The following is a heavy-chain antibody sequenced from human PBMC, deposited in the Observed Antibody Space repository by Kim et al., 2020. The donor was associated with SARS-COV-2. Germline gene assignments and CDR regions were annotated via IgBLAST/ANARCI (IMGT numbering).Heavy chain of an antibody. D-gene: IGHD6-6*01. V-gene: IGHV1-18*01. CDR1: GYTFTSYG. J-gene: IGHJ6*02. CDR2: ISAYNGNT. CDR3: ARGPGSSSSSVYYYYGMDV. Sequence: ASVKVSCKASGYTFTSYGISWVRQAPGQGLEWMGWISAYNGNTNYAQKLQGRVTMTTDTSTSTAYMELRSLRSDDTAVYYCARGPGSSSSSVYYYYGMDVWGQGTTVTVSS.